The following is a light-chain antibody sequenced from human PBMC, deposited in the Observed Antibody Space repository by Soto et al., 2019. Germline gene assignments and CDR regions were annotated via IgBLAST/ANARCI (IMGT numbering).Light chain of an antibody. CDR1: QSVSSN. V-gene: IGKV3-15*01. Sequence: EIVMTQSPSTLSVSPGERATLSCRASQSVSSNLAWYQQKPGQAPRLLIYAASTRATGIPARFSGSGSGTGFTLTINSLQSEDFAVYYRQQYSIWRTFAQGTKVDIK. J-gene: IGKJ1*01. CDR3: QQYSIWRT. CDR2: AAS.